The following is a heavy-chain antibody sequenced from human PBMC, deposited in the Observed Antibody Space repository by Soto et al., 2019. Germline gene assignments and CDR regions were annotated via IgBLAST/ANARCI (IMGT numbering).Heavy chain of an antibody. V-gene: IGHV4-4*02. Sequence: PSETLSLTCGVFDDSTRSRYWWTWLRRPPGRGLEWIGEVNQSGTSNYNPSLKSRVTISVDTSKNQFSLKLSSVTAADTAVYYCARGYSSSPDYYYYVMDVWGQGTTVTVSS. D-gene: IGHD6-6*01. CDR3: ARGYSSSPDYYYYVMDV. J-gene: IGHJ6*02. CDR2: VNQSGTS. CDR1: DDSTRSRYW.